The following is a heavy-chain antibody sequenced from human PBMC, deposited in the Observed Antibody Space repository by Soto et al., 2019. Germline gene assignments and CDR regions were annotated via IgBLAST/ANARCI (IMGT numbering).Heavy chain of an antibody. V-gene: IGHV3-43*01. J-gene: IGHJ6*02. CDR1: GFTFDDYT. CDR2: ISWDGGST. Sequence: PGGSLRLSCAASGFTFDDYTMHWVRQAPGKGLEWVSLISWDGGSTYYADSVKGRFTISRDNSKNSLYLQMNSLRTEDTALYYCAKDIERIAARPGEYYYYYYGMDVWGQGTTVTVSS. CDR3: AKDIERIAARPGEYYYYYYGMDV. D-gene: IGHD6-6*01.